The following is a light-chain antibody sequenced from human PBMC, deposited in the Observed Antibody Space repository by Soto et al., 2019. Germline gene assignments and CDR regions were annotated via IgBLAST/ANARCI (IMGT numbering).Light chain of an antibody. J-gene: IGLJ1*01. CDR2: EVT. CDR3: SSYTTSSTVV. CDR1: SSDVGGYNF. Sequence: QSVLTPPASVFGSPGQSITLSCPGTSSDVGGYNFVSWYQQLPGKAPKLMIYEVTSRPSGVSNRFSGSKSGNTASLTISGLQPEDEAEYYCSSYTTSSTVVFGTGTKVTVL. V-gene: IGLV2-14*03.